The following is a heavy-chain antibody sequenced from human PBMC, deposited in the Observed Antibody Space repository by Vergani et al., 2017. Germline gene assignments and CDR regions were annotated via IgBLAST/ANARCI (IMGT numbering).Heavy chain of an antibody. Sequence: EVQLLESGGGLVQPGGSLRLSCAASGFTFSSYAMSWVRQAPGKGLEWVSAISGSGGSTYYADSVKGRFTISRDNSKNTLYLQMNSLRAEDTAVYYCAKDGLFGINDYYYYGMDVWGQGTTVTVSS. CDR3: AKDGLFGINDYYYYGMDV. D-gene: IGHD2-21*01. CDR2: ISGSGGST. J-gene: IGHJ6*02. CDR1: GFTFSSYA. V-gene: IGHV3-23*01.